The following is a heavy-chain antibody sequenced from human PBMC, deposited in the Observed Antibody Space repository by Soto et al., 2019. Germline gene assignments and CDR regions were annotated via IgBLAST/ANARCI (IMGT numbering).Heavy chain of an antibody. CDR3: ARDDDYAGNGFDY. CDR1: GFTFSRYG. J-gene: IGHJ4*02. D-gene: IGHD3-16*01. CDR2: IVNDGSDR. V-gene: IGHV3-33*01. Sequence: GGSLRLSCAASGFTFSRYGMHWVRQASGEGLEWMAVIVNDGSDRDHADSVKGRFTISRDNSKSTLYLQMNNLRAEDTAMYYCARDDDYAGNGFDYWGQGTLVTVSS.